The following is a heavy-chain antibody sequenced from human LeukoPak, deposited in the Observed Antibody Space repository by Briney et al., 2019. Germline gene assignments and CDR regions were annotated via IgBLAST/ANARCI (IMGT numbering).Heavy chain of an antibody. D-gene: IGHD3-3*01. CDR3: ARDGVIRFREGAFDY. Sequence: PSETLSLTCTVSSGSSGTFNFRSYYWGWIRQSPGKRLEWIGSVFYSGSTFYNPSLRSRVTMSVDTSKNQLPLTLRSVTAADTAFYYSARDGVIRFREGAFDYWGRGALVTVSS. CDR2: VFYSGST. V-gene: IGHV4-39*06. CDR1: SGSSGTFNFRSYY. J-gene: IGHJ4*02.